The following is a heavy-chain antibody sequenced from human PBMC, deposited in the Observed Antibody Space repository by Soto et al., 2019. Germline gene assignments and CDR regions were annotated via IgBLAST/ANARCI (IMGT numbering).Heavy chain of an antibody. CDR1: GYTFTNFG. Sequence: QVQLVQSGAEVKKPGASVKVSCKASGYTFTNFGISWVRQAPGQGLEWMGGFSAYNGNTNYAQKFQGRVTMTTDTATSTAYMEVRGLRFDDTAVYYCGRGGTPIDYWGQGTLVTVSS. CDR2: FSAYNGNT. V-gene: IGHV1-18*01. J-gene: IGHJ4*02. D-gene: IGHD2-15*01. CDR3: GRGGTPIDY.